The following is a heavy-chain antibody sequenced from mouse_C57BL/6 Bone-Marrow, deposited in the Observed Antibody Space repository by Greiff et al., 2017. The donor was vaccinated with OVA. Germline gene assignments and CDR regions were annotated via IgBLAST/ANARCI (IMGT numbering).Heavy chain of an antibody. D-gene: IGHD1-2*01. CDR3: ARDTTAGAMDD. CDR2: INPNNGGT. V-gene: IGHV1-26*01. J-gene: IGHJ4*01. CDR1: GDVVGGDC. Sequence: EVQLQHSGPELVKPGASVKISCKACGDVVGGDCMNWVKQSHGQSLEWIGDINPNNGGTSYHQNIKGKATLTVDKSSSTAYMELRSLTSEDSAVYYCARDTTAGAMDDWGQGTSVTVSS.